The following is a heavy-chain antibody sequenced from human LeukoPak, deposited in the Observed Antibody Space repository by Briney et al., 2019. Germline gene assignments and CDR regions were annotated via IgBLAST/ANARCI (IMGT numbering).Heavy chain of an antibody. CDR3: ARVCGHSVDVNGASDY. D-gene: IGHD2-21*01. V-gene: IGHV3-48*04. CDR1: GFTFSSYG. Sequence: TGGSLRLSCAASGFTFSSYGMHWVRQAPGKGLEWVSYISNKSTTIHYADSMKGRFTISRDNAKNSLYLQMNSLRAEDTAVYYCARVCGHSVDVNGASDYWGQGTLVTVSS. J-gene: IGHJ4*02. CDR2: ISNKSTTI.